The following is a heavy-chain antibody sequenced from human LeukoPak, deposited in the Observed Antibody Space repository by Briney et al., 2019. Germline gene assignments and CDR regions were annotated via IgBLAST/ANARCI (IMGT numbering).Heavy chain of an antibody. V-gene: IGHV1-2*02. CDR2: INPNSGGT. Sequence: ASVKVSFKASGYTFTGYYMHWVRQAPGQGLEWMGWINPNSGGTNYAQKFQGRVTVTRDTSISTAYMELSTLRSDDTAVYYCARGGGYSRSSSTYWGQGTLVTVPS. CDR3: ARGGGYSRSSSTY. D-gene: IGHD6-6*01. CDR1: GYTFTGYY. J-gene: IGHJ4*02.